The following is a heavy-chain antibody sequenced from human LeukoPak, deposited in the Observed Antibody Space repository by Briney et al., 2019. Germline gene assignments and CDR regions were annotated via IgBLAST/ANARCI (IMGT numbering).Heavy chain of an antibody. Sequence: ASVKVSCKASGYSFSAYYVHWVRQAPGQGPEWMGWINPNSGGTNYAQKFQGRVTMTSDTSISTVYVELSRLRSDDTALYYCARDFYVSGSGAFDMGGEGP. D-gene: IGHD5-12*01. CDR3: ARDFYVSGSGAFDM. CDR1: GYSFSAYY. CDR2: INPNSGGT. V-gene: IGHV1-2*02. J-gene: IGHJ3*02.